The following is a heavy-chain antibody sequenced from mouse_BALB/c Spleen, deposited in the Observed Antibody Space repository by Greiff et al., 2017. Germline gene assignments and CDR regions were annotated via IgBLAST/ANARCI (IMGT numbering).Heavy chain of an antibody. CDR2: IYPGDGDT. J-gene: IGHJ3*01. Sequence: VQLQQSGPELVKPGASVKISCKASGYAFSSSWMNWVKQRPGQGLEWIGRIYPGDGDTNYNGKFKGKATLTADKSSSTAYMQLSSLTSVDSAVYFCAREGDYGYAWFAYWGQGTLVTVSA. CDR1: GYAFSSSW. V-gene: IGHV1-82*01. D-gene: IGHD1-2*01. CDR3: AREGDYGYAWFAY.